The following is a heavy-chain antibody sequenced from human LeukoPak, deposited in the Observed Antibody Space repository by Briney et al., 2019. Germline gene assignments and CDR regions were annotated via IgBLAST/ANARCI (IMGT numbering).Heavy chain of an antibody. CDR3: AKRERYYDSSGYYSYYFDY. CDR1: GFTFSSYA. J-gene: IGHJ4*02. D-gene: IGHD3-22*01. Sequence: GSLRLSCAASGFTFSSYAMSWVRQAPGKGLEWVSAISGSGGSTYYADSVKGRFIISRDNSKNTLYLQMNSLRAEDTAVYYCAKRERYYDSSGYYSYYFDYWGQGTLVTVSS. V-gene: IGHV3-23*01. CDR2: ISGSGGST.